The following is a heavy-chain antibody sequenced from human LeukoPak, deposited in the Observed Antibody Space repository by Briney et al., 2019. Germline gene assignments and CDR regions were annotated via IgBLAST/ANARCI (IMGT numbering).Heavy chain of an antibody. CDR2: INHSGST. CDR1: GGSFSGYY. J-gene: IGHJ4*02. V-gene: IGHV4-34*01. D-gene: IGHD1-26*01. Sequence: PSETLSLACAVYGGSFSGYYWSWIRQPPGKGLEWIGEINHSGSTNYNPSLTSRVTISVDTSKNQFSLKLSSVTAADTAVYYCARGLGLLAHWGQGTLVTVSS. CDR3: ARGLGLLAH.